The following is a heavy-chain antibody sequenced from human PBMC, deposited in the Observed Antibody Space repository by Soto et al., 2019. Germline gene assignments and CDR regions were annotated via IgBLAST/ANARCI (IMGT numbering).Heavy chain of an antibody. J-gene: IGHJ5*02. V-gene: IGHV1-69*06. D-gene: IGHD6-13*01. CDR2: IIPIFGTA. CDR3: ARDTQKYSSSYNWFDP. CDR1: GGTFSSYA. Sequence: VASVKVSCKASGGTFSSYAISWVRQAPGQGLEWMGGIIPIFGTANYAQKFQGRVTITADKSTSTAYMELSSLRSEDTAVYYCARDTQKYSSSYNWFDPWGQGTLVTVSS.